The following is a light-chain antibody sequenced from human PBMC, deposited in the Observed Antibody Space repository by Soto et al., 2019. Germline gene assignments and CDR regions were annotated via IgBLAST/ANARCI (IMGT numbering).Light chain of an antibody. V-gene: IGKV3-11*01. CDR3: QQRSTWPRT. J-gene: IGKJ4*01. Sequence: EIVLPQSPGTLSLSPGERATLSCRASQSVTSSLVWYQQKPGQAPRLLMYDASNRATGIPARFSGSGSGTDFTLTISSLEPEDSAVYYCQQRSTWPRTFGGGTKVDIK. CDR1: QSVTSS. CDR2: DAS.